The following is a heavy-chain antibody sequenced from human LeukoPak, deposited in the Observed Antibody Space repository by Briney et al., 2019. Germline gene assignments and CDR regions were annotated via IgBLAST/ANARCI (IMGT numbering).Heavy chain of an antibody. V-gene: IGHV1-2*02. CDR3: ASDWREAQGNGDYHVYY. J-gene: IGHJ4*02. CDR1: GDTFTGYY. D-gene: IGHD4-17*01. Sequence: ASAKVSCKPSGDTFTGYYIHWVPQAPGQGLEWRGLINANSDGTKYAQKFQGRVTITRDTAISTADLELSRLRAYEPAMHSCASDWREAQGNGDYHVYYCGQGTLVTASS. CDR2: INANSDGT.